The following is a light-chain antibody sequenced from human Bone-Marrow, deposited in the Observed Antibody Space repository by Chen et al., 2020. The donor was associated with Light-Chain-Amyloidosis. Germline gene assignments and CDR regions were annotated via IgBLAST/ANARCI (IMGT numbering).Light chain of an antibody. J-gene: IGLJ3*02. V-gene: IGLV3-21*02. CDR3: QVWDRSSDRPV. CDR1: NIGSTS. Sequence: SYVLPLPSSVSVAPGQTATIACGGNNIGSTSVHWYQQTPGQAPLLVVYEDSDRPSVIPERLSGSNSGNTATLTISRVDAGDEADYYCQVWDRSSDRPVFGGGTKLTVL. CDR2: EDS.